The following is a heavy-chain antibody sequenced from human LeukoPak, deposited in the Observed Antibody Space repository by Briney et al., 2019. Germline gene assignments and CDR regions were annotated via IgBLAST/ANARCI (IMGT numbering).Heavy chain of an antibody. Sequence: ASVKVSCKASGGTFSSYGISWVRQAPGQGLEWMGWISAYNGNTNYAQKLQGRVTMTTDTSTSTAYMELRSLRSDDTAVYYCARGRADDSSGYYYGGDAFDIWGQGTMVTVSS. CDR1: GGTFSSYG. J-gene: IGHJ3*02. CDR2: ISAYNGNT. D-gene: IGHD3-22*01. V-gene: IGHV1-18*01. CDR3: ARGRADDSSGYYYGGDAFDI.